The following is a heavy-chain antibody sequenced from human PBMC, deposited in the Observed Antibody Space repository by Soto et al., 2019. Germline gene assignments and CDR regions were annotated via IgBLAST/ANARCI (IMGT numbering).Heavy chain of an antibody. J-gene: IGHJ5*02. V-gene: IGHV3-7*01. CDR2: IKQDGSEK. CDR3: ARGGGPVA. D-gene: IGHD3-16*01. CDR1: GITFSSYW. Sequence: EEQLVESGGTLVQPGGSVRLSCAASGITFSSYWMSWVRQAPGKGLEWVAKIKQDGSEKYYVDSVKGRFTISRDNAKNSVYLQMNSLRGEDTAVYYCARGGGPVAWGQGTLVTVSS.